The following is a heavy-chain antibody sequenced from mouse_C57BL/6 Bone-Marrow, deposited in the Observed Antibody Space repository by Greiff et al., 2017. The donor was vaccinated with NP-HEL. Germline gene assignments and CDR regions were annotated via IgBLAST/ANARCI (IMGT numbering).Heavy chain of an antibody. CDR1: GYTFTSYW. D-gene: IGHD2-12*01. CDR3: ERHYSCAMDD. J-gene: IGHJ4*01. V-gene: IGHV1-69*01. CDR2: IDPSDGYT. Sequence: QVQLQQPGAELVMPGASVKLSCKASGYTFTSYWMHWVKQRPGQGLEWIGEIDPSDGYTNYNQKFKGKSTLTVDKSSSTAYMQLSSLTSEDAAVYYCERHYSCAMDDWGKGTSVTVAS.